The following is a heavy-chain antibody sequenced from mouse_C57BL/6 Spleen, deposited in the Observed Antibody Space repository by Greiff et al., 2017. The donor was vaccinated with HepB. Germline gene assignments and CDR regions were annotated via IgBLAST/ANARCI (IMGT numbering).Heavy chain of an antibody. J-gene: IGHJ3*01. V-gene: IGHV1-81*01. Sequence: QQRTGQGLEWIGEIYPRSGNTYYNEKFKGKATLTADKSSSTAYMELRSLTSEDSAVYFCARDYGSSYVGWFAYWGQGTLVTVSA. CDR3: ARDYGSSYVGWFAY. CDR2: IYPRSGNT. D-gene: IGHD1-1*01.